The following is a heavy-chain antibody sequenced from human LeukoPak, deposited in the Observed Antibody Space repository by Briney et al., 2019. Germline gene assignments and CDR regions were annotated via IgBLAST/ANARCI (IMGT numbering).Heavy chain of an antibody. CDR1: GYSFTSYW. Sequence: GESLKISCKGSGYSFTSYWVAWVRQMPGKGLEWMGILYPGHSDTRYSPSFQGQVTISADESITTAYLQWTSLTASDTAIYYCARTPGSSDYRGYQYWFFDLWGRGTLATVSS. J-gene: IGHJ2*01. V-gene: IGHV5-51*01. CDR2: LYPGHSDT. CDR3: ARTPGSSDYRGYQYWFFDL. D-gene: IGHD5-12*01.